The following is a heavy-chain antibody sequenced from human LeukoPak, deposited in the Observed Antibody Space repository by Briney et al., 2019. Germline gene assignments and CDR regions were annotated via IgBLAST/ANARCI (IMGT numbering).Heavy chain of an antibody. Sequence: ETLSPTCTVSGGSVSSINSHWGWIRQSPGKGLEWIGNIFYSGSTSWNPSLKSRVTMSVDSSKNQFSLKMSSLTAADTAVYFCASLTKGRYCDYFFDYWGQGTLVTVSS. CDR3: ASLTKGRYCDYFFDY. CDR1: GGSVSSINSH. CDR2: IFYSGST. V-gene: IGHV4-39*01. J-gene: IGHJ4*02. D-gene: IGHD3-9*01.